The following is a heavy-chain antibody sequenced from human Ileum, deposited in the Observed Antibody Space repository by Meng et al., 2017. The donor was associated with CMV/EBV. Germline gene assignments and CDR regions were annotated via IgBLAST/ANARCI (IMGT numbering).Heavy chain of an antibody. CDR1: EFTFSNYA. J-gene: IGHJ4*02. Sequence: SEFTFSNYAMSWVRQPPGKGLEWVSNISGSGARTYYADSVKGRFTISRDNSKNTLYLQMHSLRADDSAVYYCAKTSLPGIASVLDYWGQGTLVTVSS. CDR2: ISGSGART. CDR3: AKTSLPGIASVLDY. D-gene: IGHD6-13*01. V-gene: IGHV3-23*01.